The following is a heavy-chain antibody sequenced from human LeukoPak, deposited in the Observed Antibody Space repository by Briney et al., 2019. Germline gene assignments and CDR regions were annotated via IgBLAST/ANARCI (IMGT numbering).Heavy chain of an antibody. CDR1: GRSISSGGYS. D-gene: IGHD5-12*01. Sequence: SETLSLTCAVSGRSISSGGYSWSWVPKPPGKGLEWIGYIYHSGSTYYNPSLKSRVTISVARSKNQFSLKLSSVTAADTAVYSCARGGYDSSFGMDVWGKGTTVTVSS. J-gene: IGHJ6*04. CDR2: IYHSGST. CDR3: ARGGYDSSFGMDV. V-gene: IGHV4-30-2*01.